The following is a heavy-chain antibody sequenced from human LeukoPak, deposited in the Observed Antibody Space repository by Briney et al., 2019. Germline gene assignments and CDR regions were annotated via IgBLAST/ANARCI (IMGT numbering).Heavy chain of an antibody. D-gene: IGHD3-16*02. CDR2: IRSKAYGGTT. CDR3: TRAVMITFGGVIQTGDY. J-gene: IGHJ4*02. CDR1: GFTFGDYA. V-gene: IGHV3-49*04. Sequence: GGSLRLSCTASGFTFGDYAMSWVRQAPGKGLEWVGFIRSKAYGGTTEYAASAKGRFTISRDDSKSIAYLQMNSLKTEDTAVYYCTRAVMITFGGVIQTGDYWGQGTLVTVSS.